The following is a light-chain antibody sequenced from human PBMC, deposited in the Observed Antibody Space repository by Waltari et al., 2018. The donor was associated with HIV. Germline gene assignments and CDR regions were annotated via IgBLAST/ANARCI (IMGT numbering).Light chain of an antibody. CDR2: GAS. CDR3: QQYNNWPRT. J-gene: IGKJ1*01. Sequence: EILMTQSPATLSVSPGERATLSCRASQSVSSNLAWYQPKPGQAPRLLIYGASTRATDIPARFSGSGSGAQFTLTISSLQSEDFAVYYCQQYNNWPRTFGQGTKVEIK. CDR1: QSVSSN. V-gene: IGKV3-15*01.